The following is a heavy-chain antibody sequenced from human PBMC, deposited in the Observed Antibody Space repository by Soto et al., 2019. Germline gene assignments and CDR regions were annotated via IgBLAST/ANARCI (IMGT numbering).Heavy chain of an antibody. D-gene: IGHD2-15*01. J-gene: IGHJ4*02. CDR1: GFTFANYA. CDR3: TKRLPHYFDD. Sequence: GGSLRLSCAASGFTFANYAMAWVRQAPGKGLEWVSLITGSTFDTKTADSVKGRFIVSRDNSRDTLYLQMNSLRPEDTAVYYCTKRLPHYFDDWGQGTLVTVSS. CDR2: ITGSTFDT. V-gene: IGHV3-23*01.